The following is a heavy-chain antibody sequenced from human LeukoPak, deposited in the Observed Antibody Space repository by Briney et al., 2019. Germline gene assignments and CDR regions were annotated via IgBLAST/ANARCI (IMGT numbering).Heavy chain of an antibody. J-gene: IGHJ4*02. Sequence: SETLSLTCAVYGGSFSGYYWSWIRQPPGKGLGWIGEINHSGSTNYNPSLKSRVTISVDTPKNQFSLKLSSVTAADTAVYYCASPGRRFSYWGQGTLATVSS. CDR1: GGSFSGYY. D-gene: IGHD3-3*01. CDR2: INHSGST. V-gene: IGHV4-34*01. CDR3: ASPGRRFSY.